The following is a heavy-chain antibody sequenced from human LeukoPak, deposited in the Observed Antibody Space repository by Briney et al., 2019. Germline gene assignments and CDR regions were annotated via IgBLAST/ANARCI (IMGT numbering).Heavy chain of an antibody. J-gene: IGHJ4*02. CDR3: ARDSPGYGGYSY. V-gene: IGHV3-30*03. CDR1: GFIFSSFV. Sequence: PGGSLRLSCAASGFIFSSFVIHWVRQAPGKGLEWVAVISYDGSNKYYADSVKGRFTISRDNSKNTLYLQMNSLRAEDTAVYYCARDSPGYGGYSYWGQGTLVTVSS. D-gene: IGHD5-12*01. CDR2: ISYDGSNK.